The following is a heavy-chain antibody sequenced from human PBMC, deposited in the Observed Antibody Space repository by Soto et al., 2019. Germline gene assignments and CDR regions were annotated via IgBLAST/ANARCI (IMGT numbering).Heavy chain of an antibody. CDR3: ASEIRGGLDTAMVPAFDI. CDR1: GYTFTSYY. CDR2: IIPIFGTA. V-gene: IGHV1-69*13. D-gene: IGHD5-18*01. Sequence: SVKVSCKASGYTFTSYYMHWVRQAPGQGLEWMGGIIPIFGTANYAQKFQGRVTITADESTSTAYMELSSLRSEDTAVYYCASEIRGGLDTAMVPAFDIWGQGTMVTVSS. J-gene: IGHJ3*02.